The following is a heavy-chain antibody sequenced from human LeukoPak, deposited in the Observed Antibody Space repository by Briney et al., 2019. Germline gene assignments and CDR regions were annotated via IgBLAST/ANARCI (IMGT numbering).Heavy chain of an antibody. J-gene: IGHJ4*02. CDR3: ARDWVSGSGSIDY. CDR1: GFTFSSYG. V-gene: IGHV3-23*01. CDR2: ISGSGGST. D-gene: IGHD3-10*01. Sequence: GGSLRLSCAASGFTFSSYGMSWVRQAPGKGLEWVSGISGSGGSTYYADSVKGRFTISRDNAKNSLYLQMNSLRVEDTAVYYCARDWVSGSGSIDYWGQGTLVTVSS.